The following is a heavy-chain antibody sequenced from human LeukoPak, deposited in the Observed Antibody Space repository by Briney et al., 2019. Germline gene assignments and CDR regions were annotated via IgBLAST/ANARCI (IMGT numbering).Heavy chain of an antibody. CDR1: GGSISGYY. V-gene: IGHV4-4*07. Sequence: NPSETLSLTCSVSGGSISGYYWSWIRQPAGKGLEWIGQIYISGNTNYNPSLKSQVTMSGDTSKNQFSLKLSSVTAADTAVYYCARPHYYYYGMDVWGQGTTVTVSS. CDR3: ARPHYYYYGMDV. CDR2: IYISGNT. J-gene: IGHJ6*02.